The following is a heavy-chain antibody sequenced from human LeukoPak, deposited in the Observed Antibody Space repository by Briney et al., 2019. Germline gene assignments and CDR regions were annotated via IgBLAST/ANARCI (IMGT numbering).Heavy chain of an antibody. CDR2: INPNSGGT. V-gene: IGHV1-2*02. J-gene: IGHJ6*02. D-gene: IGHD3-22*01. Sequence: WASVKVSCKASGYTFTGYYMHWVRQAPGQGLEWMGWINPNSGGTNYAQKFQGRVTMTRDTSISTAYMELSRLRSDDTAVYYCARVVVYEYFGMDVWGQGTTVTVSS. CDR1: GYTFTGYY. CDR3: ARVVVYEYFGMDV.